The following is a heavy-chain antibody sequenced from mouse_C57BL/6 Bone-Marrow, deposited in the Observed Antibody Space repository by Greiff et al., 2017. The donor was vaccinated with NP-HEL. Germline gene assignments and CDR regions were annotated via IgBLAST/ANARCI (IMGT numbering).Heavy chain of an antibody. V-gene: IGHV1-55*01. J-gene: IGHJ1*03. Sequence: VQLQQPGAELVKPGASVKMSCKASGYTFTSYWITWVKQRPGQGLEWIGDIYPGSGSTNYNEKFKSTATLTVDTSSRTAYLQLSSLTSEDSAVYYCARAVRRYFDVWGRGTAVTVSS. D-gene: IGHD3-2*02. CDR1: GYTFTSYW. CDR2: IYPGSGST. CDR3: ARAVRRYFDV.